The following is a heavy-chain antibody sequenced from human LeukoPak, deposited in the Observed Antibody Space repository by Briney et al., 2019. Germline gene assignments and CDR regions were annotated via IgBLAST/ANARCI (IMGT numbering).Heavy chain of an antibody. J-gene: IGHJ4*02. Sequence: SETLSLTCTVSGGSISSSSYYWGWIRQPPGKGLEWIGTIYYSGSTYYNPSLKSRVTISIDMSKNQFSLRLSSVTAADTAVYYCARDPRSISSDDFWGQGTLVTVSS. CDR2: IYYSGST. D-gene: IGHD6-6*01. CDR1: GGSISSSSYY. V-gene: IGHV4-39*07. CDR3: ARDPRSISSDDF.